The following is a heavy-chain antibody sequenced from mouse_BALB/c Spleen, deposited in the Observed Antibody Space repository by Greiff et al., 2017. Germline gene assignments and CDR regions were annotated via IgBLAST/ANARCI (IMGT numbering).Heavy chain of an antibody. V-gene: IGHV5-6-3*01. D-gene: IGHD1-1*01. CDR3: ARALFYYGSSPMDY. CDR1: GFTFSSYG. Sequence: EVNVVESGGGLVQPGGSLKLSCAASGFTFSSYGMSWVRQTPDKRLELVATINSNGGSTYYPDSVKGRFTISRDNAKNTLYLQMSSLKSEDTAMYYCARALFYYGSSPMDYWGQGTSVTVSS. CDR2: INSNGGST. J-gene: IGHJ4*01.